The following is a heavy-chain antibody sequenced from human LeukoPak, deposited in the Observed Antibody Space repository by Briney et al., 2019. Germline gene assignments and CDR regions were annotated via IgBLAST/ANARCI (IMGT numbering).Heavy chain of an antibody. V-gene: IGHV3-21*01. CDR2: ISSSSSYI. CDR1: GFTFSSYS. CDR3: ARATVDTAMVGFHDAFDI. D-gene: IGHD5-18*01. Sequence: PGGSLRLSCAASGFTFSSYSMNWVRQAPGKGLEWVSSISSSSSYIYYADSVKGRFTISRDNAKNSLYLQMNSLRAEDTAVYYCARATVDTAMVGFHDAFDIWGQGTMVTVSS. J-gene: IGHJ3*02.